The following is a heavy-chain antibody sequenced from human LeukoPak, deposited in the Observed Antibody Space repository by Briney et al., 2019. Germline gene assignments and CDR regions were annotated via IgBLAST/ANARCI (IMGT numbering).Heavy chain of an antibody. CDR3: ARQLGTTVTTSDY. CDR2: IIPIFGTA. CDR1: GGTFSSYA. D-gene: IGHD4-17*01. J-gene: IGHJ4*02. Sequence: SVKVSCKASGGTFSSYAISWVRQASGQGLEWMGGIIPIFGTANYAQKFQGRVTITADESTSTAYMELSSLRSEDTAVYYCARQLGTTVTTSDYWGQGTLVTVSS. V-gene: IGHV1-69*13.